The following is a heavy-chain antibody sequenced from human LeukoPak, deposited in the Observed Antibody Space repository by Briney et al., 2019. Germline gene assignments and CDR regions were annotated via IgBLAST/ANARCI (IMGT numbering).Heavy chain of an antibody. Sequence: PGGSLRLSCAASGFTFSNYAMSWVRQAPGKGLEWVSTISGSGGSTYYADSVKGRFTISRDNSKNTLYLQLNSLRAEDTAVYYCAKSTSPLYYYCGMDVWGQGTTVTVSS. V-gene: IGHV3-23*01. CDR3: AKSTSPLYYYCGMDV. CDR2: ISGSGGST. D-gene: IGHD2-2*01. CDR1: GFTFSNYA. J-gene: IGHJ6*02.